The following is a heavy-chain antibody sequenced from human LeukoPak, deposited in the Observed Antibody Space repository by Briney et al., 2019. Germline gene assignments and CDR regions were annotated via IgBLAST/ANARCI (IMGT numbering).Heavy chain of an antibody. D-gene: IGHD4-23*01. V-gene: IGHV4-34*01. J-gene: IGHJ4*02. CDR3: ARPRWRFYFDY. CDR2: INHSGST. Sequence: SETLSLTCAVYGGSFSGYYWSWIRQPPGKGLEWIGEINHSGSTNYNPSLKSRVTISVDMSKNQFSLKLSSVTAADTAVYYCARPRWRFYFDYWGQGTLVTVSS. CDR1: GGSFSGYY.